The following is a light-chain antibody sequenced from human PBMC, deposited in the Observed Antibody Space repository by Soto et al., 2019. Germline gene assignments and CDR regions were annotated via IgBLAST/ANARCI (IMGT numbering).Light chain of an antibody. J-gene: IGKJ2*01. CDR2: GAS. V-gene: IGKV3-20*01. CDR3: QQYGSSLYT. Sequence: SVLTQSPGTMSLSPGERATLSCRASQSVKSSYLAWYQQKPGQAPRLLIYGASSRATGIPDRFSGSGSGTDFTLTISRLEPEDLAVYYCQQYGSSLYTLGQGTKLEIK. CDR1: QSVKSSY.